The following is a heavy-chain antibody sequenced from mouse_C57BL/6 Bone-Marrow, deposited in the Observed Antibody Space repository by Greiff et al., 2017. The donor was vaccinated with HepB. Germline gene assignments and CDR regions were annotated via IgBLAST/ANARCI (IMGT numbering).Heavy chain of an antibody. J-gene: IGHJ4*01. Sequence: QVQLKQSGAELVRPGASVKLSCKASGYTFTDYYINWVKQRPGQGLEWIARIYPGSGNTYYNEKFKGKATLTAEKSSSTAYMQLSSLTSEDSAVYFCARDESYYYGSSLGYYAMDYWGQGTSVTVSS. V-gene: IGHV1-76*01. CDR1: GYTFTDYY. CDR2: IYPGSGNT. D-gene: IGHD1-1*01. CDR3: ARDESYYYGSSLGYYAMDY.